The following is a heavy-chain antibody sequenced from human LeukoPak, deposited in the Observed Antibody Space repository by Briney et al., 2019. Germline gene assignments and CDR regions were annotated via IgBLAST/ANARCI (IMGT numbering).Heavy chain of an antibody. CDR2: TYYSGST. D-gene: IGHD3-9*01. Sequence: SETLSLTCAVSGGSISSGGYSWSWIRQPPGKGLEWIGYTYYSGSTNYNPSLKSRVTISVDTSKNQFSLKLSSVTAADTAVYYCARTPGPGYDTLFDYWGQGTLVTVSS. CDR1: GGSISSGGYS. V-gene: IGHV4-61*08. CDR3: ARTPGPGYDTLFDY. J-gene: IGHJ4*02.